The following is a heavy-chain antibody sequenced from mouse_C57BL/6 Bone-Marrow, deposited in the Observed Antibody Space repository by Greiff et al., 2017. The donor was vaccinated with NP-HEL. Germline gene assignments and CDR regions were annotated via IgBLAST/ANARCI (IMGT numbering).Heavy chain of an antibody. CDR2: IDPSDSYT. CDR3: ARSLGPFAC. Sequence: QVQLQQPGAELVMPGASVKLSCKASGYTFTSYWMHWVKQRPGQGLEWIGEIDPSDSYTNYNQKFKGKSTLTVDKSSSTAYMQLSSLTSEDSAVYYCARSLGPFACWGKGTLVTVSA. D-gene: IGHD6-2*01. J-gene: IGHJ3*01. CDR1: GYTFTSYW. V-gene: IGHV1-69*01.